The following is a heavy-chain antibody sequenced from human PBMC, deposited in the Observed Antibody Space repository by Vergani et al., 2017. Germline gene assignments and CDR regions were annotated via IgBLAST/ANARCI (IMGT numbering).Heavy chain of an antibody. J-gene: IGHJ4*02. CDR1: GGSIRTSTYY. CDR3: ARHSVPVVPAALLFDF. V-gene: IGHV4-39*01. D-gene: IGHD2-2*02. Sequence: QLQLQESGPRLVKPAETLSLTCTVSGGSIRTSTYYWGWIRQPPGKGLEWIGSLYYRGSTFYNPSLKSRVTISEDTSKNQFSLKLNSVTAADTAVYYCARHSVPVVPAALLFDFWGQGTLVTVSS. CDR2: LYYRGST.